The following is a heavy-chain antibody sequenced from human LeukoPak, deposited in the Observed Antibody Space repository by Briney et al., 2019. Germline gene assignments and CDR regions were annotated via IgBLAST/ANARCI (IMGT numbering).Heavy chain of an antibody. D-gene: IGHD5/OR15-5a*01. CDR2: FDPEDGET. CDR3: ARKSVGRAFDI. Sequence: SVKVSCKASGGTFSSYAISWVRQAPGKGLEWMGGFDPEDGETIYAQKFQGRVTMTRDTSTSTVYMELSSLRSEDTAVYYCARKSVGRAFDIWGQGTMVTVSS. J-gene: IGHJ3*02. CDR1: GGTFSSYA. V-gene: IGHV1-69*10.